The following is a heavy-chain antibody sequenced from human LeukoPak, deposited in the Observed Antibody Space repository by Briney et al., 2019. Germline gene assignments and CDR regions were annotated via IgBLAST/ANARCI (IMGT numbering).Heavy chain of an antibody. V-gene: IGHV3-7*01. CDR1: GFTFGNFW. Sequence: PGGPLRLSCVASGFTFGNFWMSWVRQAPGKGPEWVANIKEDGSEEYYVDSVRGRFTISRDNAKNSLYLQMNSLRAEDTGVYFCRPGHYDSYAWDQGTLVTVSS. CDR3: RPGHYDSYA. J-gene: IGHJ5*02. CDR2: IKEDGSEE. D-gene: IGHD5-12*01.